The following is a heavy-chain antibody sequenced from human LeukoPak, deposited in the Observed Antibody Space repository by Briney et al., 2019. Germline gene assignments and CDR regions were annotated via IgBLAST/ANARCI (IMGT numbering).Heavy chain of an antibody. V-gene: IGHV1-2*02. J-gene: IGHJ5*02. D-gene: IGHD6-13*01. CDR3: ARALPTIAAARGSVNWFDP. Sequence: ASVKVSCKASGYTFTVYYMHWVRQAPGQGLEWMGWINPNSGGTNYAQKFQGRVTMTRDTSISTAYMELSRLRSDDTAVYYCARALPTIAAARGSVNWFDPWGQGTLVTVSS. CDR1: GYTFTVYY. CDR2: INPNSGGT.